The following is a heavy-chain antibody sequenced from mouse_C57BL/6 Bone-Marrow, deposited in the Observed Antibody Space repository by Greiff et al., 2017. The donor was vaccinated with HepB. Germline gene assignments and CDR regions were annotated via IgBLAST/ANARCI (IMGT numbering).Heavy chain of an antibody. CDR3: ALLLRVPFDY. Sequence: QVQLQPGAELVKPGASVKLSCKASGYSFTSYWMHWVKQRPGQGLEWIGMIHPNSGSTNYNEKFKSKATLTVDKSSSTAYRQRSSLTSEDSAVYYCALLLRVPFDYWGQGTTLTVSS. D-gene: IGHD1-1*01. CDR2: IHPNSGST. V-gene: IGHV1-64*01. J-gene: IGHJ2*01. CDR1: GYSFTSYW.